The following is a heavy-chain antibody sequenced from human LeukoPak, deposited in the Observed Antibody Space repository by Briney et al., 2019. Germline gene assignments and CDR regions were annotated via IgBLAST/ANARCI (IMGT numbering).Heavy chain of an antibody. V-gene: IGHV3-20*04. Sequence: GGSLRPSCAASGFSFDDYGLTWVRQAPGKGLEWVSGINWNGDSTDYADSVKGRFTISRDNAKNSLYLQMNSLRAEDTALYYCARDLRVVITGSFDSWGQGTLVTVSS. CDR2: INWNGDST. J-gene: IGHJ4*02. D-gene: IGHD3-22*01. CDR1: GFSFDDYG. CDR3: ARDLRVVITGSFDS.